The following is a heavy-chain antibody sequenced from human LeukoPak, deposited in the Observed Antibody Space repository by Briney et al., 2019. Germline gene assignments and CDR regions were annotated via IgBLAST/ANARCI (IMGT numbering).Heavy chain of an antibody. J-gene: IGHJ4*02. D-gene: IGHD2-2*01. V-gene: IGHV3-23*01. Sequence: PGGSLRLSCAASGFTFSSYAMSWVRQAPGKGLEWVSAVSGSGGSTYYADSVKGRFTISRDNSKNTLYLQMSSLRAEDTAVYYCAKFIVVVPAATFDYWGQGTLVTVSS. CDR2: VSGSGGST. CDR3: AKFIVVVPAATFDY. CDR1: GFTFSSYA.